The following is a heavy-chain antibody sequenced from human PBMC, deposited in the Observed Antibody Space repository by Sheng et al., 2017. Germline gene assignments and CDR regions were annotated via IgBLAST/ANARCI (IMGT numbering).Heavy chain of an antibody. CDR2: ISNRGTVM. V-gene: IGHV3-48*03. CDR3: AKVGYFDWLSIDN. Sequence: VQLAESGGGLVQPGGSLRLSCAASEFIFSNFEMTWVRQAPGKGLEWVSYISNRGTVMYYADSVKGRFTISRDNAKNLLYLQMNSLRAEDTAVYYCAKVGYFDWLSIDNWGQGTLVIASS. CDR1: EFIFSNFE. D-gene: IGHD3-9*01. J-gene: IGHJ4*02.